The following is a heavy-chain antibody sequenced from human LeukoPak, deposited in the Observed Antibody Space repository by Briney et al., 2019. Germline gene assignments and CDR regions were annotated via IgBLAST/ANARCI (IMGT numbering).Heavy chain of an antibody. CDR3: ARAAYYYGSGSSGNAFDI. CDR2: ISGSGGST. J-gene: IGHJ3*02. CDR1: GLIFADYA. Sequence: PGGSLRLSCAASGLIFADYAMHWVRQVPGKGLEWVSAISGSGGSTYYADSVKGRFTISRDNAKNSLYLQMNSLRAEDTAVYYCARAAYYYGSGSSGNAFDIWGQGTMVTVSS. V-gene: IGHV3-23*01. D-gene: IGHD3-10*01.